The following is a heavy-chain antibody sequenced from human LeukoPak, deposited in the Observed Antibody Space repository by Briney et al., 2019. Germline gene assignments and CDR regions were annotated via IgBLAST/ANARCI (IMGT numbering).Heavy chain of an antibody. J-gene: IGHJ4*02. CDR1: GYSFTRYG. V-gene: IGHV1-18*01. D-gene: IGHD2-2*02. Sequence: ASVKVSCKASGYSFTRYGITWVRQAPGQGLEWMGWISTSNGNTYYAQKLQGRVTLTTDTSTSTAYMEVSSLRSDDTALYYWARSLVYVYTEMKFDNWGQGTLVTVSS. CDR2: ISTSNGNT. CDR3: ARSLVYVYTEMKFDN.